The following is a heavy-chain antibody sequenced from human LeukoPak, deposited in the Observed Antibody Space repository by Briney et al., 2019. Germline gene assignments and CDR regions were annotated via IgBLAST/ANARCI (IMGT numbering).Heavy chain of an antibody. CDR2: ISGSGGRT. V-gene: IGHV3-23*01. CDR1: GFMFSSYA. CDR3: ASTFYGDSPPY. D-gene: IGHD4-17*01. J-gene: IGHJ4*02. Sequence: GGSLRLSCAASGFMFSSYAMGWVRQAPGKGLEWVSAISGSGGRTYYAESVKGRFTISRDNSKNTLYLQMNSLRAEDTAVYYCASTFYGDSPPYWGQGTLVTVSS.